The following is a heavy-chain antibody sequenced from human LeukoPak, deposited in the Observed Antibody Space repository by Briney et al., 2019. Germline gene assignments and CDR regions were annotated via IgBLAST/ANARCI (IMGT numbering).Heavy chain of an antibody. D-gene: IGHD6-13*01. CDR2: IYHRGSA. CDR3: ARTVSSISGFAP. CDR1: GGSVSSGGYW. J-gene: IGHJ5*02. Sequence: SETLSLTCTVSGGSVSSGGYWWTWMRQPPGKGLEWIGYIYHRGSAYYSPSLQSRVTLSVDKPRNQFSLKLSSVTAADTAVYYCARTVSSISGFAPWGQGTLVTVSS. V-gene: IGHV4-30-2*01.